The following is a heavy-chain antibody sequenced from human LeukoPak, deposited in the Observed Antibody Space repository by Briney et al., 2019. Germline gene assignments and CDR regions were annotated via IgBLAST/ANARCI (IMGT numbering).Heavy chain of an antibody. Sequence: GGSLRLSCAASGFTFSTYVMNWFRQAPGKGLEWVSTISVGAEYIFYADSVKGRFTISRDDSNNALYLQMHSLRAEDTALYYCANTVKIGYWGQGTLVTVSS. CDR2: ISVGAEYI. CDR1: GFTFSTYV. D-gene: IGHD4-11*01. V-gene: IGHV3-23*01. J-gene: IGHJ4*02. CDR3: ANTVKIGY.